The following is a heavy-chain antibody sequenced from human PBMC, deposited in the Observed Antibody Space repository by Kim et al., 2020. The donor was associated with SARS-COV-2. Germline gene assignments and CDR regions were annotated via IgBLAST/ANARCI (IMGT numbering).Heavy chain of an antibody. CDR2: IYYAGST. D-gene: IGHD1-26*01. V-gene: IGHV4-39*01. CDR1: GQSIKTNSFF. CDR3: ARLNRGAYRYYFDY. Sequence: SETLSLTCTVSGQSIKTNSFFWGWIRQPPGKGLEWMGTIYYAGSTYFNPSLKSRLSISVDTSRNRFSLKLNSLTATDTAVYFCARLNRGAYRYYFDYWGPRARVTVSS. J-gene: IGHJ4*01.